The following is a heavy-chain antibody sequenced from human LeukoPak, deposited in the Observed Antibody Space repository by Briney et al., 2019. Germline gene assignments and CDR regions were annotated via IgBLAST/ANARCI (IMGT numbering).Heavy chain of an antibody. D-gene: IGHD6-6*01. CDR1: GFTLSSYG. CDR3: ARSLYSISSGLYGMGV. CDR2: IWYDGSNK. Sequence: GGSLRLSCAASGFTLSSYGMHWVRQAPGKGLEWVAVIWYDGSNKYYADSVKGRFTISRDNYKNTLYLQMNSLRAEDTAVYYCARSLYSISSGLYGMGVWGQGTTVTVSS. J-gene: IGHJ6*02. V-gene: IGHV3-33*01.